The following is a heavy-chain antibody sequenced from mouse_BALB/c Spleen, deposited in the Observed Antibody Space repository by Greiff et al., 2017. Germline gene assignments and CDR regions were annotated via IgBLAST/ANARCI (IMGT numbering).Heavy chain of an antibody. CDR3: ARGWLLRYAMDY. J-gene: IGHJ4*01. D-gene: IGHD2-3*01. CDR1: GYTFTDYN. Sequence: EVQLQQSGPELVKPGASVKISCKASGYTFTDYNMHWVKQSHGKSLEWIGYIYPYNGGTGYNQKFKSKATLTVDNSSSTAYMELRSLTSEDSAVYYCARGWLLRYAMDYWGQGTSVTVSS. CDR2: IYPYNGGT. V-gene: IGHV1S29*02.